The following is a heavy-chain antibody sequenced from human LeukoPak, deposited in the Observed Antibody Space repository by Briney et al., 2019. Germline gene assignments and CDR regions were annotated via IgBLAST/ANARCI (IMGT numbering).Heavy chain of an antibody. V-gene: IGHV4-59*02. J-gene: IGHJ4*02. Sequence: SETLSLTCSVSGDSVTSTYWSWIRQPPGKGLEWIAYGHHSESSNYNPSFRSRVTIPVDTSRNQFSLRLASVTAADTAVYYCARESAGSLHDSTAAFHYWGQGILVIVSS. CDR3: ARESAGSLHDSTAAFHY. CDR2: GHHSESS. CDR1: GDSVTSTY. D-gene: IGHD2-8*02.